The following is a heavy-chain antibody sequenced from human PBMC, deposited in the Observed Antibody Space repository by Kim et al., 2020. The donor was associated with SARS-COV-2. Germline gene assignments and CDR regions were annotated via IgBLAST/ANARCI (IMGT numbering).Heavy chain of an antibody. Sequence: YADPWKGRFTISRENAKNSLYLQMNSLRAEETAVYYCARRGIAAAGSLDYWGQGTLVTVSS. V-gene: IGHV3-11*04. D-gene: IGHD6-13*01. J-gene: IGHJ4*02. CDR3: ARRGIAAAGSLDY.